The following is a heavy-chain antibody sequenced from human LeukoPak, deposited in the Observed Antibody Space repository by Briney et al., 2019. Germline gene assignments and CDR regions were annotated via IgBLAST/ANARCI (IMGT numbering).Heavy chain of an antibody. V-gene: IGHV3-23*01. CDR2: ISGSGGST. D-gene: IGHD3-10*01. CDR1: GFTFSSYA. CDR3: AKDNFLSFGESTPFDY. Sequence: GGSLRLSCAASGFTFSSYAMSWVRQAPGNGLEWVSAISGSGGSTYYADSVKGRFTISRDNSKNTLYLQMNSLRAEDTAVYYCAKDNFLSFGESTPFDYWGQGTLVTVSS. J-gene: IGHJ4*02.